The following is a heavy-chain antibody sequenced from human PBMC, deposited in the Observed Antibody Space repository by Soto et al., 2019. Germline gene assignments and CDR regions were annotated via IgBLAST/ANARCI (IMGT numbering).Heavy chain of an antibody. CDR2: IIHICGTA. V-gene: IGHV1-69*01. CDR1: VGTFSSYA. J-gene: IGHJ5*02. Sequence: QVQLVQSGAEVKKPGSSVKDCCKASVGTFSSYAISWVRQAPGQGLEWMGGIIHICGTANYAQKFKGRVTITADESTSTGYKELSSRRSQDTAVYYCARVGVENWFAPWGQGTLVTVCS. CDR3: ARVGVENWFAP. D-gene: IGHD2-21*01.